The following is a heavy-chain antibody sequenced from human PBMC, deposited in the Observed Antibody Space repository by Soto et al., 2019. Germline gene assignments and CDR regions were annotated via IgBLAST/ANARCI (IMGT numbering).Heavy chain of an antibody. J-gene: IGHJ6*02. V-gene: IGHV3-30*18. Sequence: GSLRLSCAASGFTFSSYGMHWVRQAPGKGLEWVAVISYDGSNKYYADSVKGRFTISRDNSKNTLYLQMNSLRAEDTAVYYCAKSTRDYGMDVWGQGTTVTVSS. D-gene: IGHD2-2*01. CDR3: AKSTRDYGMDV. CDR2: ISYDGSNK. CDR1: GFTFSSYG.